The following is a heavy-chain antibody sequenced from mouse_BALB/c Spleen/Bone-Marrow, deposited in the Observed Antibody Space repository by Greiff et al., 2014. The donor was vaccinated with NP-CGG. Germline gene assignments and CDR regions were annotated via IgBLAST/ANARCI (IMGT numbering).Heavy chain of an antibody. Sequence: VKLMESGAELVRPGTSVKMSCKAAGYTFTNYWIGWVKRRPGHGLEWIGDIYPGGGYTNYNEKFKGKATLTADTSSSTAYMQLSSLTSEDSAIYYCARGYGSSSYDTDYWGQGASVTVSS. J-gene: IGHJ4*01. CDR2: IYPGGGYT. CDR3: ARGYGSSSYDTDY. D-gene: IGHD1-1*01. CDR1: GYTFTNYW. V-gene: IGHV1-63*02.